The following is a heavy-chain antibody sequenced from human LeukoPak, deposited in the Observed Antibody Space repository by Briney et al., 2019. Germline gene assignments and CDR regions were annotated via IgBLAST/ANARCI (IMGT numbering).Heavy chain of an antibody. CDR2: IYDTGTPT. D-gene: IGHD6-19*01. CDR3: ARLTKGEQWLAYYFDY. CDR1: GGPISGFV. V-gene: IGHV4-59*08. Sequence: SETLSLTCTVSGGPISGFVWSWIRQPPGEGLDYIGFIYDTGTPTNYNPLLKSRVTLSVDTSKNQFSLNLKSVTAADTAVYYCARLTKGEQWLAYYFDYWGQGALVTVSS. J-gene: IGHJ4*02.